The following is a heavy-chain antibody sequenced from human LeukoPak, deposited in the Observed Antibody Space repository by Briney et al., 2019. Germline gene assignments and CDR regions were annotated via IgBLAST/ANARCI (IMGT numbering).Heavy chain of an antibody. J-gene: IGHJ3*02. D-gene: IGHD2-15*01. V-gene: IGHV3-30-3*01. CDR3: ARVRCSGGSCYGHGAFDI. Sequence: PGRSLRLSCAASGFTFSSYAMHWVRQAPGKGLEWVAVISYDGSNKYYADSVKGRFTISRDNSKNTLYLQMNSLRAEDTAVYYCARVRCSGGSCYGHGAFDIWGQGTMVTVSS. CDR2: ISYDGSNK. CDR1: GFTFSSYA.